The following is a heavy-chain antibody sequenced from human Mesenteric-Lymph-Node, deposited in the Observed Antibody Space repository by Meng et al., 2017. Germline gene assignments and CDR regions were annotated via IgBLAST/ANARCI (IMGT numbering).Heavy chain of an antibody. CDR3: ARIRSGYDLFDY. Sequence: QVLLVQSGAEVKQPGASVKVSCKASGYTFTGNYMHWVRQAPGQGLEWMGRMNPNTGGTNYAQKFQGRVTMTRDTSISTAYMELSSLRVDDTAVYYCARIRSGYDLFDYWGQGTLVTVFS. D-gene: IGHD5-12*01. V-gene: IGHV1-2*06. CDR1: GYTFTGNY. J-gene: IGHJ4*02. CDR2: MNPNTGGT.